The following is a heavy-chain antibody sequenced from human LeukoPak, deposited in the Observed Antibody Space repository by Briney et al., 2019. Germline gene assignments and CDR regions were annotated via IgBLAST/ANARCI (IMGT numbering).Heavy chain of an antibody. Sequence: GASVKVSCKSSGYTFLGYYIHWVRPAPGQGLEWIGCTNPKSGDTRYSQTFQGRLTLTTNMYSNTAYMEFHSLRPDDTAVYYCARGAGGSSWFFSENTYFHPWGQGSLVVASS. CDR2: TNPKSGDT. CDR1: GYTFLGYY. D-gene: IGHD6-13*01. J-gene: IGHJ1*01. CDR3: ARGAGGSSWFFSENTYFHP. V-gene: IGHV1-2*02.